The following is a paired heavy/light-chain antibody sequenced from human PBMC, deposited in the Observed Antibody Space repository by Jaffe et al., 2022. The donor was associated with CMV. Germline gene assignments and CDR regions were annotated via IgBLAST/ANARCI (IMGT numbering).Light chain of an antibody. Sequence: EIVMTQSPATLSVSPGERATLSCRASQSVSSNLAWYQQKPGQAPRLLIYGASTRATGIPARFSGSGSGTEFTLTISSLQSEDFAVYYCQQYNNWPITFGQGTRLEIK. J-gene: IGKJ5*01. CDR2: GAS. CDR1: QSVSSN. V-gene: IGKV3-15*01. CDR3: QQYNNWPIT.
Heavy chain of an antibody. J-gene: IGHJ6*03. Sequence: QVQLVQSGAEVKKPGASVKVSCKASGYTFTSYGISWVRQAPGQGLEWMGWISAYNGNTNYAQKLQGRVTMTTDTSTSTAYMELRSLRSDDTAVYYCARAVGITIFGVPHTDYYYYYYMDVWGKGTTVTVSS. CDR3: ARAVGITIFGVPHTDYYYYYYMDV. CDR1: GYTFTSYG. CDR2: ISAYNGNT. V-gene: IGHV1-18*04. D-gene: IGHD3-3*01.